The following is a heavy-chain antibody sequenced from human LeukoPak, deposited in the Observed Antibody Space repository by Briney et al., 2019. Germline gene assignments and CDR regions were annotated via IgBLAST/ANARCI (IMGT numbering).Heavy chain of an antibody. V-gene: IGHV4-59*08. J-gene: IGHJ4*02. Sequence: PSETLSLTCTVSGGSISSYYWSWIRQPPGKGLEWIGYIYYSGSTNYNPSLKSRVTISVDTSKNQFSLKLSSVTAADTAVYYCAGGYSSGWDYFDYWGQGTQVTVSS. D-gene: IGHD6-19*01. CDR3: AGGYSSGWDYFDY. CDR2: IYYSGST. CDR1: GGSISSYY.